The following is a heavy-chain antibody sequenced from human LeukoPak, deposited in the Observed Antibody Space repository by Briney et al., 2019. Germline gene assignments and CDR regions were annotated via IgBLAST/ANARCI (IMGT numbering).Heavy chain of an antibody. CDR1: GGTFSSYA. CDR2: IIPIFGTA. Sequence: SVKVSCKASGGTFSSYAISWVRQAPGQGLEWMGGIIPIFGTANYAQKFQGRVTITTDESTSTAYMELSSLRSEDTAVYYCARGLVVVPAAITYYYYMDVWGKGTTVTVSS. J-gene: IGHJ6*03. CDR3: ARGLVVVPAAITYYYYMDV. V-gene: IGHV1-69*05. D-gene: IGHD2-2*02.